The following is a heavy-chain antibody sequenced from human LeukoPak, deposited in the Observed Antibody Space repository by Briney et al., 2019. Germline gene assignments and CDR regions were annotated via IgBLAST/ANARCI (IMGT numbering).Heavy chain of an antibody. CDR2: YDPEDGET. CDR3: ATRMVRGANPDAFDI. J-gene: IGHJ3*02. CDR1: GYTLTELS. V-gene: IGHV1-24*01. D-gene: IGHD3-10*01. Sequence: ASVKVSCKVSGYTLTELSMHWVRQAPGKGLEWMGGYDPEDGETIYAQKCQGRVTMTEDTSTDTAYMELSSLRSEDTAVYYCATRMVRGANPDAFDIWGQGTMVTVSS.